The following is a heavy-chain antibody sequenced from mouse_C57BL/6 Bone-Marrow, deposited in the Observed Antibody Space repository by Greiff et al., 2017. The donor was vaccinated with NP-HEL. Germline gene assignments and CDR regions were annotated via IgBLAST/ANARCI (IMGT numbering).Heavy chain of an antibody. D-gene: IGHD1-1*01. J-gene: IGHJ3*01. CDR2: IWGDGST. CDR3: AASFISTGGGWGAY. CDR1: GFSLTSYG. Sequence: QVQLKESGPGLVAPSQRLSITCTVSGFSLTSYGVSWVRQPPGKGLEWLGVIWGDGSTNYHSALISRLSISKDNSKSQVFLKLNRLQTDDRATYYWAASFISTGGGWGAYWGQGTLGTVSA. V-gene: IGHV2-3*01.